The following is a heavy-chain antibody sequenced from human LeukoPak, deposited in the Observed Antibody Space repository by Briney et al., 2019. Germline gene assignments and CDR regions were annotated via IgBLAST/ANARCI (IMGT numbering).Heavy chain of an antibody. D-gene: IGHD3-3*01. J-gene: IGHJ4*02. CDR2: INPNSGGT. V-gene: IGHV1-2*06. Sequence: GASVKVSCKASGYTFTGYYMHWVRQAPGQGLEWMGRINPNSGGTNYAQKFQGRVTMTRDTSISTAYMELSRLRSDDTAVYYCAREGGAYYDFWSGLPAPFDYWGQGTLVTVSS. CDR3: AREGGAYYDFWSGLPAPFDY. CDR1: GYTFTGYY.